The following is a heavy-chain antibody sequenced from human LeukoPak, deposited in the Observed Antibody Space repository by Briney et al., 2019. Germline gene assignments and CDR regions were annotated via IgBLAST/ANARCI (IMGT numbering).Heavy chain of an antibody. V-gene: IGHV3-23*01. Sequence: GGSLRLSCAASGFTFSNYAMSWVRQAPGKGLEWVSALSGSGDNTYYADSVKGRFTISRDNSKNTLYLQMNSLRAEDTALYYCARPASRGVGRHFDLWGRGTLVTVSS. CDR3: ARPASRGVGRHFDL. D-gene: IGHD3-10*01. CDR2: LSGSGDNT. J-gene: IGHJ2*01. CDR1: GFTFSNYA.